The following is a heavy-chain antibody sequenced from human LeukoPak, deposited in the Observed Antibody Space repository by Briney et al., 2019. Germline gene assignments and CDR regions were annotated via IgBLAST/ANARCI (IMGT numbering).Heavy chain of an antibody. CDR1: GFTFSSYG. D-gene: IGHD2-15*01. CDR3: AKDHCHAGSCYCFDY. CDR2: ISYDGSNK. J-gene: IGHJ4*02. Sequence: GRSLRLSCAASGFTFSSYGLHWVRQAPGKGLEWVAIISYDGSNKYHADSVKGRFTISRDNSKNTLYLQMNSLRPEDTAVYYCAKDHCHAGSCYCFDYWGQGTLVTVSS. V-gene: IGHV3-30*18.